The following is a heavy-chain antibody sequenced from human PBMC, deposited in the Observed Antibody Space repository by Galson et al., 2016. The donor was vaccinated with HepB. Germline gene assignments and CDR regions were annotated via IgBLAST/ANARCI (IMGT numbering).Heavy chain of an antibody. Sequence: ETLSLTCTVSGGSISSSSYYWGWIRQPPGKALEWIGTMYYGGSTHYNPSLERRVTISVDKSRNQFSLMLTSVTAADTAVFFCASRSLLGRGYYFDYWGHGTLVAVSS. CDR1: GGSISSSSYY. D-gene: IGHD2-15*01. CDR2: MYYGGST. J-gene: IGHJ4*01. CDR3: ASRSLLGRGYYFDY. V-gene: IGHV4-39*01.